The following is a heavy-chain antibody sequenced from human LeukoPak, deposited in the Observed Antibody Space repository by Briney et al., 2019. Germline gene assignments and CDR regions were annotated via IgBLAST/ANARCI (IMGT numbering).Heavy chain of an antibody. CDR1: GFTFSSYG. CDR2: ISSSSSYI. V-gene: IGHV3-23*01. D-gene: IGHD6-13*01. J-gene: IGHJ4*02. CDR3: AKRRIAAAGTEIDY. Sequence: GGSLRPSCAASGFTFSSYGMTWVRQAPGKGLEWASSISSSSSYIYYADSVKGRFTISRDNSKNTLYLQMNSLRAEDTAVYYCAKRRIAAAGTEIDYWGQGTLVTVSS.